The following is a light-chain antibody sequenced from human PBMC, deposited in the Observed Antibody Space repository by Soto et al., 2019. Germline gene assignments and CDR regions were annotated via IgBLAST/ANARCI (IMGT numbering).Light chain of an antibody. CDR2: GAS. J-gene: IGKJ4*01. V-gene: IGKV3-15*01. Sequence: ETVLTQSPATLSMSPGEIATLSCRASQSLNSDLAWYQQQPGQAPRLLIYGASTRATGIPGRFSGSGSGSEFTPTISSRQSEDFAVYYCQQDNSWPLTFGGRTKIDIK. CDR3: QQDNSWPLT. CDR1: QSLNSD.